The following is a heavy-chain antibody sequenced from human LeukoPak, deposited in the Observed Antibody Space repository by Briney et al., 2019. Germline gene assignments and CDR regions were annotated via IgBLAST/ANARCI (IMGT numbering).Heavy chain of an antibody. V-gene: IGHV1-18*01. J-gene: IGHJ4*02. Sequence: GASVKVSFKASGYTFTSYGISWVRQAPGQGLEWMGWISAYNGNTNYAQKLQGRVTMTTDTSTSTAYMELRSLRSDDTAVYYCARVRGGVTRNGYFDYWGQGTLVTVSS. D-gene: IGHD2-21*02. CDR2: ISAYNGNT. CDR1: GYTFTSYG. CDR3: ARVRGGVTRNGYFDY.